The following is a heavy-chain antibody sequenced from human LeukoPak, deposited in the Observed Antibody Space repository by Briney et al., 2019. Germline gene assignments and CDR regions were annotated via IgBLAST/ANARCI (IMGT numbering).Heavy chain of an antibody. CDR2: IRQDGSEK. J-gene: IGHJ4*02. D-gene: IGHD2-2*01. V-gene: IGHV3-7*01. Sequence: GGSLRLSCAASEFTFSNYWMSWVRQAPGKGLEWVANIRQDGSEKNYVDSVKGRFTISRDNAKNLLYLQMNSLRAEDTAVYYCARYCSIRCPEYYFDYWGQGALVTVSS. CDR1: EFTFSNYW. CDR3: ARYCSIRCPEYYFDY.